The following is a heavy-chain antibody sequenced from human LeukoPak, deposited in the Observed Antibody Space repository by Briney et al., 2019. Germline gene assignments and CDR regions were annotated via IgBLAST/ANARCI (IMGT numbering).Heavy chain of an antibody. CDR2: VHHSGRI. CDR1: GVSITSTNYY. D-gene: IGHD3-3*01. J-gene: IGHJ5*02. Sequence: TLSLTCKVSGVSITSTNYYWTWIRQHPEKGPEWIGHVHHSGRIYYSPSLTSRATISVDASGNQFSLRLSSLTAADTAVYYCATRRDFWSGFGGPLEMFDPWGQGILVTVSS. CDR3: ATRRDFWSGFGGPLEMFDP. V-gene: IGHV4-31*03.